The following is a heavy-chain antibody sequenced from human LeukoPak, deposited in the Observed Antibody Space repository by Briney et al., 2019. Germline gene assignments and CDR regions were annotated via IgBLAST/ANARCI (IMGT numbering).Heavy chain of an antibody. CDR1: GVTFSSHW. V-gene: IGHV3-74*01. CDR2: INSDGSST. J-gene: IGHJ5*02. CDR3: ARDEGWDGDYIVT. D-gene: IGHD4-17*01. Sequence: GGSLRLSCAASGVTFSSHWMHWVRQGPGKGLVWVSRINSDGSSTSYADSVKGRFTISRDNAKNTLYLQMNSLRAEDTAVYYCARDEGWDGDYIVTWGQGTLVTVSS.